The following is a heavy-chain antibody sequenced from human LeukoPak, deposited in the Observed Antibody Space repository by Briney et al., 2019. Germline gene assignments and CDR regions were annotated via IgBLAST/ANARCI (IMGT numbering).Heavy chain of an antibody. CDR3: ARTYSSSWYYYYYYMDV. CDR1: GGFLSSGSYY. V-gene: IGHV4-61*02. Sequence: SETLSLTCTLSGGFLSSGSYYWSWILQPAGKGLEWIGRIFTSGSTNYNLSLKSRVTISVDTAKNQFFLKLSSVTAADAAVYYCARTYSSSWYYYYYYMDVWGKGTTVTVSS. D-gene: IGHD6-13*01. CDR2: IFTSGST. J-gene: IGHJ6*03.